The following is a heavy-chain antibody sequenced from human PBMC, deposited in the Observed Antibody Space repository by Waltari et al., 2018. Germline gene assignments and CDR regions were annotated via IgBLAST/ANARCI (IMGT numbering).Heavy chain of an antibody. Sequence: QVQLVESGGGVVQPGGSLRRSCAVSGFTCSAYGMLWVRQAPGKGLEWVSYIHHDEISKHYADSVKGRFTISRDNSKNTVYLHMDSLRAEDTALYYCSKDSDAFYIDYWGQGVLVTVSS. V-gene: IGHV3-30*02. CDR2: IHHDEISK. J-gene: IGHJ4*02. D-gene: IGHD2-2*01. CDR1: GFTCSAYG. CDR3: SKDSDAFYIDY.